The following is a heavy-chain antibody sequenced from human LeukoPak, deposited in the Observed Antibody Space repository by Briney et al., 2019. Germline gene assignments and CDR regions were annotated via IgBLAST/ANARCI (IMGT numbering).Heavy chain of an antibody. CDR1: GFTFSNYG. D-gene: IGHD1-14*01. J-gene: IGHJ4*02. Sequence: GGSLRLSCAASGFTFSNYGMYWVRQAPGKGLEWVAVISYDGSNKYYADSVKGRFTISRDNSKNTLYLQMSSLRAEDTAVYYCAKSESVFSYFDYWGQGTLVTVSS. CDR2: ISYDGSNK. CDR3: AKSESVFSYFDY. V-gene: IGHV3-30*18.